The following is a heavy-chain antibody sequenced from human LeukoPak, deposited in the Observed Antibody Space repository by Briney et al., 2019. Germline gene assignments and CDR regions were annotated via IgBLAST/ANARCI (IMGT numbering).Heavy chain of an antibody. D-gene: IGHD2-21*02. J-gene: IGHJ4*02. CDR3: ARLRSAMGDLDF. V-gene: IGHV5-51*01. Sequence: GESLKISCQGSAYIFSRYWIGRGRQKPGRGREWMGGIYPGDSDGENRPSFGGQEALSTDTSINTAYVQWTSLKASDSAIYYCARLRSAMGDLDFWGPGTLVSVST. CDR2: IYPGDSDG. CDR1: AYIFSRYW.